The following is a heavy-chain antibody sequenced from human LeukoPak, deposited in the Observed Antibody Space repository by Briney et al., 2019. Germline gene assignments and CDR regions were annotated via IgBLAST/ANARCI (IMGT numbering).Heavy chain of an antibody. V-gene: IGHV1-18*04. J-gene: IGHJ1*01. CDR2: ISTYIGNT. CDR1: GYTFTGYY. D-gene: IGHD3-22*01. Sequence: ASVKVSCEASGYTFTGYYMHWVRQAPGQGLEWMGWISTYIGNTNYAQKFQGRVTVTTDTSTSTAYMELRSLRSDDTAVYYCARDDYYDSSGYYTLWGQGTLVTVSS. CDR3: ARDDYYDSSGYYTL.